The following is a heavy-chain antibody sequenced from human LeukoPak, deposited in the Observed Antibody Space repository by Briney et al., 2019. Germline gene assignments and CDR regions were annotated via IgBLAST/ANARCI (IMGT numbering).Heavy chain of an antibody. D-gene: IGHD3-10*01. Sequence: KASETLSLTCTVSGYSISSGYYWGWIRQPPGKGLEWIGSIYHSGSTYYNPSLKSRVTISVDTSKNQFSLKLSSVTAADTAVYYCARDPDNPRYGSGSYYRYFDYWGQGILVTVSS. CDR1: GYSISSGYY. CDR2: IYHSGST. V-gene: IGHV4-38-2*02. J-gene: IGHJ4*02. CDR3: ARDPDNPRYGSGSYYRYFDY.